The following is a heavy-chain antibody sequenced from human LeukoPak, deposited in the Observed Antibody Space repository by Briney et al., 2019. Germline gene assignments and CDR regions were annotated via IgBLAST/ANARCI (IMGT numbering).Heavy chain of an antibody. CDR2: TKQHGSEK. Sequence: GGSLRLSCAASGFIFSNYWMTWVRQAPGKGLEWVANTKQHGSEKHYVDSVKGRFTISRDNAKSSLYLQMNSLRAEDTAVYYCARDLTYYYDSSGPEPFDYWGQGTLATVSS. V-gene: IGHV3-7*01. J-gene: IGHJ4*02. CDR3: ARDLTYYYDSSGPEPFDY. CDR1: GFIFSNYW. D-gene: IGHD3-22*01.